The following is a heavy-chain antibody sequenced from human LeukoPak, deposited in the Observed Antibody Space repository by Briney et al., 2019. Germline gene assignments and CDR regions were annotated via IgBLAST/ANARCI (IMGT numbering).Heavy chain of an antibody. V-gene: IGHV1-24*01. CDR2: FDPEDGET. Sequence: ASVKVSCKASGYTFTSYGISWVRQAPGQGLEWMGGFDPEDGETIYAQKFQGRVTMTEDTSTDTAYMELSSLRSEDTAVYYCASNAGYSSGWYAIDAFDIWGQGTMVTVSS. CDR3: ASNAGYSSGWYAIDAFDI. CDR1: GYTFTSYG. D-gene: IGHD6-19*01. J-gene: IGHJ3*02.